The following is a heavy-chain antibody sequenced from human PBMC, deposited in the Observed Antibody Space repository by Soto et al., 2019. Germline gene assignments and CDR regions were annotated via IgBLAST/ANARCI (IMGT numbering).Heavy chain of an antibody. CDR1: EFSVSSNY. Sequence: EVQLVESGGGLIQPGGSLRLSCAASEFSVSSNYLSWVRQAPGKGLEWVSGIYSGGATYYADSVKGRFTFSRDNSKNTVFLQMNSVRVEDTAVYYCARGLYRAFDCWGQGTLVTASS. J-gene: IGHJ4*02. V-gene: IGHV3-53*01. CDR2: IYSGGAT. D-gene: IGHD2-8*01. CDR3: ARGLYRAFDC.